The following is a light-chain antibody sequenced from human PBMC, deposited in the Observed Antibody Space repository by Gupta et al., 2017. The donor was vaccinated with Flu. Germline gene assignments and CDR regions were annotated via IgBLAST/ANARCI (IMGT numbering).Light chain of an antibody. J-gene: IGLJ1*01. CDR2: EVS. V-gene: IGLV2-18*02. CDR3: SSYTTSYTFV. CDR1: GSDVGTYNR. Sequence: QSALTQPPSVSGSPGQSVTISCPGTGSDVGTYNRVSWYRPPPGTAPKLIIYEVSNRPSGVPDRFSGSKSGNTASLTISGLQGEDEADYYCSSYTTSYTFVFGTGTKVTVL.